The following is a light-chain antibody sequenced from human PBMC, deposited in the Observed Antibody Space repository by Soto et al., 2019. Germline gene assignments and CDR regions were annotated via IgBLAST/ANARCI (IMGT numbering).Light chain of an antibody. Sequence: DIQMTQSPSSLSASVGDRVTITCRASQGINNYLAWYQQKPGKVPKLLIHAASTLQSGVPARFSGSGSGTEFTLTISSLQSEDFAVYYCQQYNNWPRTFGQGTKVDI. CDR2: AAS. V-gene: IGKV1-27*01. J-gene: IGKJ1*01. CDR1: QGINNY. CDR3: QQYNNWPRT.